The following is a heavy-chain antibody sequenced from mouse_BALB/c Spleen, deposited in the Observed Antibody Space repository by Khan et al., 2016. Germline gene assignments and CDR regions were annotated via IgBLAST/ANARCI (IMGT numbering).Heavy chain of an antibody. Sequence: EVELVESGGGLVKPGGSLKLSCAASGFAFSSYDMYWVRQTPEKRLEWVSTISSGGTYTYYPDSVKGRFTISRDNARNTLYLQLSSLRSEDTALYDCARRDYGSSYKGFAYWGQGTLVTVAA. CDR3: ARRDYGSSYKGFAY. CDR1: GFAFSSYD. V-gene: IGHV5-9*02. CDR2: ISSGGTYT. J-gene: IGHJ3*01. D-gene: IGHD1-1*01.